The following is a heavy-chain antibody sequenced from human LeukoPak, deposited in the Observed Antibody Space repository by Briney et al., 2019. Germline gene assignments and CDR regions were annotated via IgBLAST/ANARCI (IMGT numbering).Heavy chain of an antibody. CDR2: ISWNSGSI. J-gene: IGHJ6*03. Sequence: GGSLRLSCAASGFTFDDYAMHWVRQAPGKGLEWVSGISWNSGSIGYADSVKGRFTISRDNSKNTLYLQMNSLRAEDTAVYYCAKDRCSNGVGCYYYYMDVWGKGTTVTISS. V-gene: IGHV3-9*01. CDR1: GFTFDDYA. D-gene: IGHD2-8*01. CDR3: AKDRCSNGVGCYYYYMDV.